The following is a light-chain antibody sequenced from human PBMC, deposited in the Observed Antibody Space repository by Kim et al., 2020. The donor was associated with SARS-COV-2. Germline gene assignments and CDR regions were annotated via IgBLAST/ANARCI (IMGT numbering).Light chain of an antibody. CDR2: DVS. J-gene: IGLJ2*01. CDR3: SSYSTSTTLV. CDR1: SSDVGGSSY. Sequence: QSALTQPASVSGSPGQSITISCTGTSSDVGGSSYVSWYQQYPGKAPKLIIYDVSKRPSGVSNRFSGSKSGNTASLTISGLQAEDEADYYCSSYSTSTTLVFGGGTKLTVL. V-gene: IGLV2-14*01.